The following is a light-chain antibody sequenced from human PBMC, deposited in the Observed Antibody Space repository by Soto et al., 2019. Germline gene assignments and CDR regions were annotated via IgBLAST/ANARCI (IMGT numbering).Light chain of an antibody. CDR2: DAS. CDR3: QQRSSWPT. V-gene: IGKV3-11*01. CDR1: QSLNTY. Sequence: IVLTQSPATLSLSPGERATLSCRASQSLNTYLAWYQQKPGQAPRLLIYDASNRATGIPARFSGSGSGTDFTLTISSLDPEDFAVYYCQQRSSWPTFGQGTRLDIK. J-gene: IGKJ5*01.